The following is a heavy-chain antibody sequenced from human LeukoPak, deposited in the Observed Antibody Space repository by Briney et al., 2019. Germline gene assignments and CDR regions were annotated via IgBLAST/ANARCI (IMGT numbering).Heavy chain of an antibody. D-gene: IGHD1-26*01. Sequence: GGSLRLSCAASGFTFSSYAMSWVRQAPGKGLGWVANIKQDGSEKYYVDSVKGRFTISRDNAKNSLYLQMNSLGAEDTAVYYCARDLSGKWELRPFDYWGQGTLVTVSS. CDR2: IKQDGSEK. CDR3: ARDLSGKWELRPFDY. J-gene: IGHJ4*02. V-gene: IGHV3-7*01. CDR1: GFTFSSYA.